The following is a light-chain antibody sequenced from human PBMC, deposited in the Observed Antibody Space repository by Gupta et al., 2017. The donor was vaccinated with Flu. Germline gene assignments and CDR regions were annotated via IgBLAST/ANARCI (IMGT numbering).Light chain of an antibody. CDR2: ANN. V-gene: IGLV1-44*01. Sequence: QSDLTQPHSASGTPGQRVTISCSGSSSNIGGNPVSWYQQGPGTTPKLLIYANNQRPSGVPDRFSGSKSGTSASLAISGLQAEDEADYYCAAWDNGLSARVFGGGTKLTVL. CDR3: AAWDNGLSARV. J-gene: IGLJ2*01. CDR1: SSNIGGNP.